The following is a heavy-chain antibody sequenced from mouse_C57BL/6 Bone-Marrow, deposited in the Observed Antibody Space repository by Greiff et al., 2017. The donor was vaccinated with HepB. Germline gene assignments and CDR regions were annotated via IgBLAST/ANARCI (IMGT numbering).Heavy chain of an antibody. V-gene: IGHV14-4*01. CDR1: GFNIKDYY. CDR2: IDPENGDT. D-gene: IGHD2-3*01. J-gene: IGHJ3*01. CDR3: TTGWLDAY. Sequence: DVKLVESGAELVRPGASVKLSCTASGFNIKDYYMHWVKQRPEQGLEWIGWIDPENGDTEYASKFQGKATITADTSSNTAYLQLSSLTSEDTAVYYCTTGWLDAYWGQGTLVTVSA.